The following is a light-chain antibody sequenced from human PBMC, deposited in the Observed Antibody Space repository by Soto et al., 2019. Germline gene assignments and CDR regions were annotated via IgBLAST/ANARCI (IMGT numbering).Light chain of an antibody. CDR1: SSDVIDYKY. CDR3: SSKTSSSTVI. CDR2: EVS. Sequence: QSALTQSASVSGSPGQSITISCTGTSSDVIDYKYVTWYQHHPGKAPKLMIYEVSHRPSGVSSRFSGSKSGNTASLTISGLQAEDEADYYCSSKTSSSTVIFGGGTQLTVL. J-gene: IGLJ2*01. V-gene: IGLV2-14*01.